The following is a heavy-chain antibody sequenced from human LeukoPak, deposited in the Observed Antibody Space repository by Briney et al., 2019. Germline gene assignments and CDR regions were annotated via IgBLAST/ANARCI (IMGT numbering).Heavy chain of an antibody. J-gene: IGHJ4*02. CDR2: ISSSSSYI. D-gene: IGHD1-26*01. Sequence: GSLRLSCAASGFTFSSYSMNWVRQAPGKGLEWVSSISSSSSYIYYADSVKGRFTISRDNSKNTLYLQMNSLRAEDTAVYYCAKVLGASGTHNYFDYWGQGTLVTVSS. V-gene: IGHV3-21*04. CDR1: GFTFSSYS. CDR3: AKVLGASGTHNYFDY.